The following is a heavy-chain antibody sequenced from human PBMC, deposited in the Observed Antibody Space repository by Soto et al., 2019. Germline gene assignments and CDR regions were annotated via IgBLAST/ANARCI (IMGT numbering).Heavy chain of an antibody. CDR1: GGSISGYY. CDR2: GGCGGSS. Sequence: SETLSLTCTVSGGSISGYYWSWIRQPPGKGLGGGGCGGCGGSSEYNACLRTPVSMSLDRSKKHFSLKMRSVTAADTAVYYCARGISKYSSWYEPHTWFDAWGQGALVTVS. CDR3: ARGISKYSSWYEPHTWFDA. V-gene: IGHV4-59*08. J-gene: IGHJ5*02. D-gene: IGHD6-13*01.